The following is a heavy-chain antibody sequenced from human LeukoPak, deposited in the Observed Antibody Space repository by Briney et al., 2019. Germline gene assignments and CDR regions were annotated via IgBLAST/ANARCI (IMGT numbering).Heavy chain of an antibody. Sequence: GGSLRLSCAASRFTAITNDMTWVRRAPGKGLEWVSVLYSDGNTKYADSAQGRFTISRDNSKNTLYLEMNSLSPDDTAVYYCARGVEPLAANTLAYWGQGTLVTVSS. CDR3: ARGVEPLAANTLAY. V-gene: IGHV3-53*01. CDR1: RFTAITND. D-gene: IGHD1-14*01. CDR2: LYSDGNT. J-gene: IGHJ4*02.